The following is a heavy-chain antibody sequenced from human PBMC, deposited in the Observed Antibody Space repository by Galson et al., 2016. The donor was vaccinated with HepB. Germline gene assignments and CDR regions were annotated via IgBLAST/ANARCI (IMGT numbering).Heavy chain of an antibody. Sequence: TLSLTCGVSVGSISSGGYSWSWLRQPPGKGLEWIGYIYHTGSTYYNPPLKRPVTRAVDRSKNQFSLNLSSVNAADTAVYSCARGKGRGGFDDWGQGTLVTVSS. V-gene: IGHV4-30-2*01. J-gene: IGHJ4*02. CDR3: ARGKGRGGFDD. D-gene: IGHD3-10*01. CDR1: VGSISSGGYS. CDR2: IYHTGST.